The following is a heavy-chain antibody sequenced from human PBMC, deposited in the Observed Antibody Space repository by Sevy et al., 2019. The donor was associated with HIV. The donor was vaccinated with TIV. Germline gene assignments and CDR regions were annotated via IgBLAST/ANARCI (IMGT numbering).Heavy chain of an antibody. D-gene: IGHD6-13*01. CDR3: ATHAGIAAAGRVFDY. J-gene: IGHJ4*02. CDR2: IRNKADSYTT. V-gene: IGHV3-72*01. Sequence: GGSLRLSCAASGFTFSDHYMEWVRQAPGKGLEWVGRIRNKADSYTTEYAASVKGRFTISRDDSKNSLHLLMNSLKTEETAVYYWATHAGIAAAGRVFDYWGQGTLVTVSS. CDR1: GFTFSDHY.